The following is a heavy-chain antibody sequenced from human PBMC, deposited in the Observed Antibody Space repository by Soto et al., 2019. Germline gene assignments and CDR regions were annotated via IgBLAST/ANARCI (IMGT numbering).Heavy chain of an antibody. Sequence: QVQLVQSGAEVKKPGASVKVSCKASGYTFTSYAMHWVRQAPGQRLEWMGWINAGNGNRKYSQKFQGRVTITRDTSASTGYMELSSLRSEDTAVYYCARDNRLGELSSLVYWGQGTLVTVSS. V-gene: IGHV1-3*01. CDR2: INAGNGNR. CDR1: GYTFTSYA. J-gene: IGHJ4*02. CDR3: ARDNRLGELSSLVY. D-gene: IGHD3-16*02.